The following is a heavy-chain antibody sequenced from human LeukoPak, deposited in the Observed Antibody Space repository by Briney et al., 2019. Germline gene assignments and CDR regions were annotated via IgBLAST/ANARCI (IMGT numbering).Heavy chain of an antibody. Sequence: ASVKVSCKASGYTFTTCYMHWVRQAPGQGPEWMGMINPSGDGTKYKQKLQGRVTMTRDTSTSTVYMELSSLRSEDTAVYYCARDYFGLRDSWGQGTLVTVSS. D-gene: IGHD3-10*01. J-gene: IGHJ4*02. CDR3: ARDYFGLRDS. CDR1: GYTFTTCY. CDR2: INPSGDGT. V-gene: IGHV1-46*04.